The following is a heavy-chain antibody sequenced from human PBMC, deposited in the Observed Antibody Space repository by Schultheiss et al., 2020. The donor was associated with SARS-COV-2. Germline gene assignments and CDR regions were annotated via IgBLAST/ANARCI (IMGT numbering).Heavy chain of an antibody. D-gene: IGHD5-18*01. J-gene: IGHJ4*02. CDR1: GFAISRYT. Sequence: GGSLRLSCAASGFAISRYTMTWVRQAPGKGLTWVSAISGSGGSTYYADSVKGRFTISRDNSKNTLYLQMNSLRAEDTAVYYCATEDTAMVYDYWGQGTLVTVSS. V-gene: IGHV3-23*01. CDR2: ISGSGGST. CDR3: ATEDTAMVYDY.